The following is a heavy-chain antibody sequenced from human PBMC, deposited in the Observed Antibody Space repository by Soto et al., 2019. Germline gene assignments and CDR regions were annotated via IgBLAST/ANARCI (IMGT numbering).Heavy chain of an antibody. J-gene: IGHJ5*02. CDR2: MNPNSGNT. V-gene: IGHV1-8*01. Sequence: QVQLVQSGAEVKKPGASVKVSCKASGNTFTSYDINWVRQATGQGLEYLGWMNPNSGNTAYVQKFQGRVTMTWDTSITTAYMELSSLRSEDTAVYLCARGVKYGAYSRWFDPWGQGTLVTVSS. CDR1: GNTFTSYD. D-gene: IGHD4-17*01. CDR3: ARGVKYGAYSRWFDP.